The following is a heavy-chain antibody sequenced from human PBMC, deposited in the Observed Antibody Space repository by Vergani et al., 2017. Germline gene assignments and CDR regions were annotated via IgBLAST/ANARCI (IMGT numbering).Heavy chain of an antibody. D-gene: IGHD3-10*01. CDR2: ISWNRGSI. CDR3: AKGTMVRGPYTGGDAFDI. Sequence: LEESGGGLVQPGRSLRLSCAASGFTFDDYAMHWVRQAPGKGLEWVSGISWNRGSIGYADSVKGRFTISRDNAKNSLYLQMNSLRAEDMALYYCAKGTMVRGPYTGGDAFDIWGQGTMVTVSS. V-gene: IGHV3-9*03. CDR1: GFTFDDYA. J-gene: IGHJ3*02.